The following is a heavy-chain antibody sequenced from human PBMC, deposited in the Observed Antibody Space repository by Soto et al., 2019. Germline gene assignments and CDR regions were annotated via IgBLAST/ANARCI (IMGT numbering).Heavy chain of an antibody. CDR3: ARDQGGDILTGYPYGMDV. Sequence: ASVKVSCKASGGTFSSYAISWVRQAPGQGLEWMGGIIPIFGTANYAQKFQGRVTITADESTSTAYMELSSLRSEDTAVYYCARDQGGDILTGYPYGMDVWGQGTTVTVSS. CDR1: GGTFSSYA. CDR2: IIPIFGTA. D-gene: IGHD3-9*01. V-gene: IGHV1-69*13. J-gene: IGHJ6*02.